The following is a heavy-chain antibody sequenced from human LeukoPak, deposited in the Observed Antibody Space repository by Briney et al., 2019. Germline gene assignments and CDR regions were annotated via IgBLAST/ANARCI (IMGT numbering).Heavy chain of an antibody. CDR1: GFTFSSYE. V-gene: IGHV3-48*03. J-gene: IGHJ4*02. CDR2: ISSSGITI. CDR3: ARSSTSGYDRVDFDY. Sequence: PGGSLRLSCAASGFTFSSYEMNWVRQAPGKGLEWVSYISSSGITIYYADSVKGRFTISRDNAKNSLYLQMNSLRAEDTAVYYCARSSTSGYDRVDFDYWGQGTLVTVSS. D-gene: IGHD5-12*01.